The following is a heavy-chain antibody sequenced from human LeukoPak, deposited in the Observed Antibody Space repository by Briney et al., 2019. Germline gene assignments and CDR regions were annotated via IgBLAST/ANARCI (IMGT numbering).Heavy chain of an antibody. Sequence: GGSLRLSCAASGFTFSSYAMSWVRQAPGKGLEWVSAISGSGGSTYYADSAKGRFTISRDNAKNSLYLQMNSLRDEDTAVYYCARGDVDTAMVSDYWGQGTLVTVSS. CDR1: GFTFSSYA. D-gene: IGHD5-18*01. V-gene: IGHV3-23*01. CDR2: ISGSGGST. J-gene: IGHJ4*02. CDR3: ARGDVDTAMVSDY.